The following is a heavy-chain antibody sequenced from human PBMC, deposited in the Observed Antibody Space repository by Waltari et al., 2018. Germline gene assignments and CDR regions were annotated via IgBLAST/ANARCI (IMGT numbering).Heavy chain of an antibody. CDR2: IYYSGST. D-gene: IGHD3-3*01. J-gene: IGHJ6*02. Sequence: QLQLQESGPGLVKPSETLSLTCTVSGGSISSSSYYWGWIRQPPGKGLEWIGSIYYSGSTYCNPSLKSRVTISVDTSKNQFSLKLSSVTDEDTAVYYCATSLRFLEWGYYGMDVWGQGTTVTVSS. CDR3: ATSLRFLEWGYYGMDV. V-gene: IGHV4-39*07. CDR1: GGSISSSSYY.